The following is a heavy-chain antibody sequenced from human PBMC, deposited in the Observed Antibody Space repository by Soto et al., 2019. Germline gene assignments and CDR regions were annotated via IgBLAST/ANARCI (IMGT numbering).Heavy chain of an antibody. D-gene: IGHD1-26*01. CDR1: GFTFSNYA. CDR2: ITRTDST. V-gene: IGHV3-23*01. J-gene: IGHJ4*02. CDR3: AKVLVGEVGATDY. Sequence: EVQLLESGGGLVQPGGSLRLSCTASGFTFSNYAMSWVRQAPGKGLEWVSAITRTDSTYYADSVKGRFTISRDNSRNTLYLQMNSLGAEDAALYYCAKVLVGEVGATDYWGQGTLVTVSS.